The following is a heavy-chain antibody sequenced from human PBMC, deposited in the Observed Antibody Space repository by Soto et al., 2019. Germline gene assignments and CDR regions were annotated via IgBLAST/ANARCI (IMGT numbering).Heavy chain of an antibody. CDR1: GYTFTSYG. CDR2: ISTYNHDT. V-gene: IGHV1-18*01. J-gene: IGHJ6*02. Sequence: ASVKVSCKASGYTFTSYGISWVRQAPGQGLEWMGWISTYNHDTRYAQRFQGRLTMATDTSTSTAYMELRSLTSDDTAVYYCARDQGITTFGVYSMYYYGMDVWGQGTTVTVSS. D-gene: IGHD3-3*01. CDR3: ARDQGITTFGVYSMYYYGMDV.